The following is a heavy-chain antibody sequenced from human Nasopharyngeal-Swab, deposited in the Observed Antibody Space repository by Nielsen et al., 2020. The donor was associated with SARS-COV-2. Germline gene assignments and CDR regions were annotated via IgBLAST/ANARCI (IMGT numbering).Heavy chain of an antibody. D-gene: IGHD5-18*01. J-gene: IGHJ4*02. CDR1: GYTFTSYY. Sequence: ASVKVSCKASGYTFTSYYMHWVRQAPGQGLEWMGIINPSGGSTSYAQKFQGRATMTRDTSTSTVYMELSSLRSEDTAVYYCAREPYVDTAMGRFDYWGQGTLVTVSS. CDR2: INPSGGST. V-gene: IGHV1-46*01. CDR3: AREPYVDTAMGRFDY.